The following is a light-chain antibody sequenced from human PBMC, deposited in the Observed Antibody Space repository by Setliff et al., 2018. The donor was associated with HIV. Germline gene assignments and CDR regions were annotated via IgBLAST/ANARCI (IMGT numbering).Light chain of an antibody. Sequence: QSALTQPASVSGSPGQSVTISCTGTSSDVGFYNYVSWYQQHPGKAPKLMIYEVSNRPSGVSDRFSGSKSGNTASLTISELQAEDEADYYCSSYTSSSTYVFGTGTKVTVL. CDR1: SSDVGFYNY. CDR2: EVS. CDR3: SSYTSSSTYV. J-gene: IGLJ1*01. V-gene: IGLV2-14*01.